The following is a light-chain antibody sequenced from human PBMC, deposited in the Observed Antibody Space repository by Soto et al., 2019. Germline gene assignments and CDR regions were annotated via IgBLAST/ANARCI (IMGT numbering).Light chain of an antibody. CDR1: QSVGINY. J-gene: IGKJ1*01. CDR3: QQYGGSGT. V-gene: IGKV3-20*01. CDR2: GAS. Sequence: EIVLTQSPGNLSLSPGERATLSCRASQSVGINYLAGYQQKPGQAPRLLIYGASTRATGIPDRFRGSGSGTVFTFTISRLEPEDFAVSYCQQYGGSGTFGQGTKVEF.